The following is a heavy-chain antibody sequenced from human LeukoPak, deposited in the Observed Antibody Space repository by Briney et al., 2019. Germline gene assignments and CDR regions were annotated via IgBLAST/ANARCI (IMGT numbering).Heavy chain of an antibody. J-gene: IGHJ4*02. CDR2: ISGIGGST. Sequence: GGSLRLSFVASGFTFSNFAMSWVRQAPGKGLEWVSSISGIGGSTYYADSVKGRFPISRDNSKNTLYLQMNDLGADDPAVYYCARDNYYGSGSYTAYWGQGTLVTVSS. CDR3: ARDNYYGSGSYTAY. CDR1: GFTFSNFA. V-gene: IGHV3-23*01. D-gene: IGHD3-10*01.